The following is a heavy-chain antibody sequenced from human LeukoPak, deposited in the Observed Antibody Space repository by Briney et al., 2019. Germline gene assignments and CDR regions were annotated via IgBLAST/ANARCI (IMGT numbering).Heavy chain of an antibody. J-gene: IGHJ4*02. V-gene: IGHV3-72*01. D-gene: IGHD2-15*01. CDR2: TRNKANSYTT. Sequence: GGSLRLSCAASGFTFSDHYMDWVRQAPGKGLEWVGRTRNKANSYTTEYAASVKGRFTISRDDSKNSPYLQMNSLKTEDTAVYYCARGPPGYCSGGSCYQLVYWGQGTLVTVSS. CDR3: ARGPPGYCSGGSCYQLVY. CDR1: GFTFSDHY.